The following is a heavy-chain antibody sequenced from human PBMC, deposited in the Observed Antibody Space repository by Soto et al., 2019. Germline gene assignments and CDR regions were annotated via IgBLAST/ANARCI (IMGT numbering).Heavy chain of an antibody. V-gene: IGHV3-30*18. CDR2: ISYDGNNI. Sequence: VQLVESGGGVVQPGESLRLSCAASGFTFSSYGMHWVRQAPGKGLEWVALISYDGNNIYYGDSVKGRFTIFRENSKHTLFLQMNSVRAEETAVYYCAKEIEEVVYYYGMDVWGQGTTVTVSS. J-gene: IGHJ6*02. D-gene: IGHD3-22*01. CDR1: GFTFSSYG. CDR3: AKEIEEVVYYYGMDV.